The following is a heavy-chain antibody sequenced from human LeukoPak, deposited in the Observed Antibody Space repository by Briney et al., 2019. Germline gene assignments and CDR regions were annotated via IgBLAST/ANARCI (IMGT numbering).Heavy chain of an antibody. CDR3: ARGGHCSSTSCVLFDP. CDR1: GFTFSSYW. CDR2: IKQDGSEK. Sequence: GGSLRLSCAASGFTFSSYWMSWVRQAPGKGLEWVANIKQDGSEKYYVDSVKGRFTISRDNAKNSLYLQMNSLRAEDTAVYYCARGGHCSSTSCVLFDPWGQGTLVTVSS. D-gene: IGHD2-2*01. V-gene: IGHV3-7*01. J-gene: IGHJ5*02.